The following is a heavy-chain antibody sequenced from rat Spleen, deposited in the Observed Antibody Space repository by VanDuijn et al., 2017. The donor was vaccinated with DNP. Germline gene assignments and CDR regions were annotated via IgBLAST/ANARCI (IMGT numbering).Heavy chain of an antibody. J-gene: IGHJ2*01. CDR3: TSTAGDY. V-gene: IGHV5-7*01. CDR1: GFTFSNYD. Sequence: EVQLVESGGGLVQPGRSMKLSCAASGFTFSNYDMAWVRQAPKKGLEWVATISYDGSSTYYRDSVKGRFTISRDNAKSTLYLQMDSLRSEDTATYYCTSTAGDYWGQGVMVTVSS. CDR2: ISYDGSST. D-gene: IGHD1-11*01.